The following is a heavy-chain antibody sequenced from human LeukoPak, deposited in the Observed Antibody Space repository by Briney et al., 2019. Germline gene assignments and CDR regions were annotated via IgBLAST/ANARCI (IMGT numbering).Heavy chain of an antibody. CDR2: ISYDGSNK. CDR3: ARDGGYFDY. Sequence: GGSLRLSCAASGFTFSSYAMSWVRQAPGKGLEWVAVISYDGSNKYYADSVKGRFTISRDNSKNTLYLQMNSLRAEDTAVYYCARDGGYFDYWGQGTLVTVSS. V-gene: IGHV3-30-3*01. D-gene: IGHD3-3*01. CDR1: GFTFSSYA. J-gene: IGHJ4*02.